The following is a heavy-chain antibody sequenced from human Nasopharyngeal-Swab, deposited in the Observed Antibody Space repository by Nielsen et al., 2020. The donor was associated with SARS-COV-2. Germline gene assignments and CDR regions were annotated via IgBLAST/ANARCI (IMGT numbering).Heavy chain of an antibody. Sequence: SETLSLTCTVSGGSISSYYCSWIRQPPGKGLEWIGYIYYSGSTNYNPSLESRVTISVDTSKNQFSLKLSSVTAADTAVYYCARGGSSGWYYLDYWGRGTLVTV. J-gene: IGHJ4*02. CDR3: ARGGSSGWYYLDY. V-gene: IGHV4-59*01. CDR2: IYYSGST. CDR1: GGSISSYY. D-gene: IGHD6-19*01.